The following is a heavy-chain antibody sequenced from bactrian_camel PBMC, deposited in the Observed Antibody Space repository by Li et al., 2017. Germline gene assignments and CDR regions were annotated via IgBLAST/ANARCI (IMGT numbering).Heavy chain of an antibody. CDR2: IDMYGTT. D-gene: IGHD3*01. Sequence: HVQLVESGGGSVQAGGSLRLSCVVSGYGHTGHCMGWFRQAPGKEREGVANIDMYGTTTYADSVKGRFTISQDNAKNILSLEMNSLKPEDTAIYYCAADPIPRSMGFPPKCGNDLGYWGQGTQVTVS. J-gene: IGHJ6*01. CDR3: AADPIPRSMGFPPKCGNDLGY. CDR1: GYGHTGHC. V-gene: IGHV3S53*01.